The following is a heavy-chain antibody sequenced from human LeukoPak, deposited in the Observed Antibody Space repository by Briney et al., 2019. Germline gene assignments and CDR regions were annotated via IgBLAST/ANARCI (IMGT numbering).Heavy chain of an antibody. J-gene: IGHJ5*02. Sequence: PSETLSLTCAVYGGSFSGYYWSWIRQPPGKGLEWIGEINHSGGTNYNPSLKSRVTISVDTSKNQFSLKLSSVTAADTAVYYCARGDGTTVVKNWFDPWGQGTLVTVSS. CDR1: GGSFSGYY. V-gene: IGHV4-34*01. D-gene: IGHD4-23*01. CDR3: ARGDGTTVVKNWFDP. CDR2: INHSGGT.